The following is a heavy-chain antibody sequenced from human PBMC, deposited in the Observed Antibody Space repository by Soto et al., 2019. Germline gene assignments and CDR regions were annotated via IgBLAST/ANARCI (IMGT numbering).Heavy chain of an antibody. Sequence: PGGSLRLSCAASGFTFSNAWMSWVRQAPGKGLEWVSGMSIGDAKTFYIDSVRGRFTVSRDSVKNTVDLQMNSLRAEDTALYYCARRDGYADLWGQGTLVTSPQ. V-gene: IGHV3-23*01. J-gene: IGHJ4*02. CDR2: MSIGDAKT. D-gene: IGHD5-12*01. CDR3: ARRDGYADL. CDR1: GFTFSNAW.